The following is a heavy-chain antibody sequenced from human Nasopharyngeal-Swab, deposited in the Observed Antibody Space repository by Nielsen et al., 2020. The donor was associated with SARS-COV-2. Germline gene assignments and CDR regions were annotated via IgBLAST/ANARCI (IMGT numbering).Heavy chain of an antibody. Sequence: GGSLRLSCAASGFTFSNYEMNWVRQAPGKGLEWVSYISESDGTSYYADSVRGRFTISRDNAKNTLYLQMNSLRAEDTAVYYCTRGGVTAGFDYWGQGTLVTVSS. D-gene: IGHD2-21*02. CDR2: ISESDGTS. CDR1: GFTFSNYE. V-gene: IGHV3-48*03. J-gene: IGHJ4*02. CDR3: TRGGVTAGFDY.